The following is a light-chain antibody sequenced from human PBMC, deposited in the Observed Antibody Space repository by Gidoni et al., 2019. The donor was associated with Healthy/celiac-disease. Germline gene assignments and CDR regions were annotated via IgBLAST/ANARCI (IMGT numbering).Light chain of an antibody. Sequence: SYELTKPPSVSVSPGQTARITCSGDALPKKYPYWYQQKSGQAPVLVIYEDSKRPSGIPERFSGSSSGTMATLTISGAQVEDEADYYCYSTDSSGNHYVFGTGTKVTVL. CDR3: YSTDSSGNHYV. CDR1: ALPKKY. CDR2: EDS. V-gene: IGLV3-10*01. J-gene: IGLJ1*01.